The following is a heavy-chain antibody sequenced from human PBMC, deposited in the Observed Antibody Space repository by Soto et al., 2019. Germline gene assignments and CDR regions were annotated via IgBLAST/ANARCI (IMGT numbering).Heavy chain of an antibody. Sequence: SETLSLTCTVSGGSISSYYWSWIRLPPGKGLERIGYIYYSGSTNYNPSLKSRVTISVDTSKNQFSLKLSSVTAADAAVYYCARAPVVRFWEWVGSGYGMDVWGQGTTVTVSS. CDR3: ARAPVVRFWEWVGSGYGMDV. V-gene: IGHV4-59*01. J-gene: IGHJ6*02. CDR2: IYYSGST. CDR1: GGSISSYY. D-gene: IGHD3-3*01.